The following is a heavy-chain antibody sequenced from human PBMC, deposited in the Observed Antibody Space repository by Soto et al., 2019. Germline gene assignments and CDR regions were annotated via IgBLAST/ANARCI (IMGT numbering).Heavy chain of an antibody. CDR3: ATSYGSGYRAFDS. V-gene: IGHV1-69*02. D-gene: IGHD3-10*01. CDR2: INPILSMS. J-gene: IGHJ4*02. Sequence: QVQLVQSGADVQRPGSSVRVSCKSSGDTFNFYSINWVRQAPGLELQWMGRINPILSMSNYAPRFQGRVTMTADKSTSTAYMELSSLRSEDMAMYYCATSYGSGYRAFDSWGLGALVTVSS. CDR1: GDTFNFYS.